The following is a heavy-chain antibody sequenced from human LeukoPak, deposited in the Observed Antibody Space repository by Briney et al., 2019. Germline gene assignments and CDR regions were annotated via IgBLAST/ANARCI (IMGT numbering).Heavy chain of an antibody. V-gene: IGHV4-39*01. CDR3: ARHLRGSGYYYYYYMDV. CDR2: IYYSRST. Sequence: PSETLSLTCAVYGGSSSGYYWGWIRQPPGKGLEWIGSIYYSRSTYYNPSLKSRVTISVDTSKNQFSLKLSSVTAADTAVYYCARHLRGSGYYYYYYMDVWGKGTTVTISS. D-gene: IGHD3-10*01. J-gene: IGHJ6*03. CDR1: GGSSSGYY.